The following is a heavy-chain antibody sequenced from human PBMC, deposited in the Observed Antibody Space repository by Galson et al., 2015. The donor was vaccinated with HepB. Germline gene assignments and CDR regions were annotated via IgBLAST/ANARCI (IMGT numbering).Heavy chain of an antibody. CDR1: GFSFNIYS. V-gene: IGHV3-30*18. CDR3: AKSRIFGVVIIAPLDY. J-gene: IGHJ4*02. D-gene: IGHD3-3*01. Sequence: SLRLSCAASGFSFNIYSMNWVRQAPGKGLEWVAVISYDGSNKYYADSVKGRFTISRDNSKNALYLQMNSLRAEDTAVYNCAKSRIFGVVIIAPLDYWGQGTLVTVSS. CDR2: ISYDGSNK.